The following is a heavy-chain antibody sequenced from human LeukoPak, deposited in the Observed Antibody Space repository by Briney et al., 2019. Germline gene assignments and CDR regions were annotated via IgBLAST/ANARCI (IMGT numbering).Heavy chain of an antibody. CDR3: ARGREGFDY. J-gene: IGHJ4*02. CDR1: SGSISSYY. V-gene: IGHV4-4*07. CDR2: IYTSGST. Sequence: PSETLSLTCTVSSGSISSYYWSWIRQPAGRGLEWIGRIYTSGSTNYNPSLKSRVAMSVDRSKNQFSLKLTSVTAADTAIYYCARGREGFDYWGQGTLLTVSS.